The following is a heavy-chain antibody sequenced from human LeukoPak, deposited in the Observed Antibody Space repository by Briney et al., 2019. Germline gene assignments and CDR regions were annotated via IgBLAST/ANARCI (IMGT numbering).Heavy chain of an antibody. J-gene: IGHJ4*02. V-gene: IGHV1-8*01. Sequence: ASVKVSCKASGYTFTSYDINWVRQATGQGLEWMGWMNPNSGNTGYAQKFQGRVTMTRNTSISTAYMELSSLRSEDTAVYYCARGPSKRKGSCTRGVSFDYWGQGTLVTVSS. CDR2: MNPNSGNT. CDR3: ARGPSKRKGSCTRGVSFDY. CDR1: GYTFTSYD. D-gene: IGHD2-2*01.